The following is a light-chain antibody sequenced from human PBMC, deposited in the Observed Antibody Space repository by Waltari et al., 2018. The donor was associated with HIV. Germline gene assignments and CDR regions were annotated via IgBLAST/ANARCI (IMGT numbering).Light chain of an antibody. CDR3: QQYYGDIWT. Sequence: DIVMTQSPDSLPVSLGERATITCKSSQSVLYKSNNKNHLAWYQHKVGQPPKLLIYWASVRESGVPVRFSGSGSGTDFTLTISSLQAEDVAVYYCQQYYGDIWTFGQGTKVEIK. CDR1: QSVLYKSNNKNH. V-gene: IGKV4-1*01. CDR2: WAS. J-gene: IGKJ1*01.